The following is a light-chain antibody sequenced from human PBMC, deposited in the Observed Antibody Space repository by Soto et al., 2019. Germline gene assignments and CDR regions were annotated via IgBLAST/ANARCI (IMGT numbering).Light chain of an antibody. J-gene: IGKJ2*01. CDR2: WAS. V-gene: IGKV4-1*01. CDR1: QSVLYSSNNKNY. CDR3: QQHYSTART. Sequence: DIVRTQSPDSLAVSLGERATINCKSSQSVLYSSNNKNYLAWYQQRPGQPPKLLIYWASIRESGVPDRFSGSGSGTDFTLTISSLQAEDVAVYYCQQHYSTARTFGQGTKLEIK.